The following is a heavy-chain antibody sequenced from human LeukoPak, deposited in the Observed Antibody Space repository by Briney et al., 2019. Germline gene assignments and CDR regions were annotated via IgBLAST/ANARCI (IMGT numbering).Heavy chain of an antibody. CDR2: IYTSGST. CDR1: GGSISSGSYN. V-gene: IGHV4-61*02. CDR3: ARAERGSPFDY. D-gene: IGHD1-26*01. J-gene: IGHJ4*02. Sequence: SQTLSLTCTVSGGSISSGSYNWSWIRQPAGKGLEWIGRIYTSGSTNYNPSLKSRVTISVDTSKNQFSLKLSSVTAADTAVYYCARAERGSPFDYWGQGTLVTVSS.